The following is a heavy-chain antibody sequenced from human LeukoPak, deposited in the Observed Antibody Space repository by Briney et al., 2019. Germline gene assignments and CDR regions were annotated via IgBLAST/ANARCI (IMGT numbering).Heavy chain of an antibody. J-gene: IGHJ3*02. CDR3: ARDLIGQDAFDI. D-gene: IGHD3-9*01. CDR2: IYYSGST. Sequence: SETLSLTCTVSGGSISSGGYYWSWIRQHPGKGLEWIGYIYYSGSTYYNPSLKSRVTISVDTSKNQFSLKLSSVTAADTAVYYCARDLIGQDAFDIWGQGTMVTVSS. V-gene: IGHV4-31*03. CDR1: GGSISSGGYY.